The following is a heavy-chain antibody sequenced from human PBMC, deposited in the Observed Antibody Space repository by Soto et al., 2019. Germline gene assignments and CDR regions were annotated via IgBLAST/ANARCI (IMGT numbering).Heavy chain of an antibody. Sequence: PGGSLRLACAASGFTFSGYAMSWVRHAPGKGLEWVSDISGSGGSTYYADSVKGRFTISRDNSKNTLYLQMNSLRAEDTALYFCAKDRTKSSRISYMDVWGQGPTVTVSS. V-gene: IGHV3-23*01. CDR2: ISGSGGST. D-gene: IGHD1-7*01. CDR3: AKDRTKSSRISYMDV. CDR1: GFTFSGYA. J-gene: IGHJ6*03.